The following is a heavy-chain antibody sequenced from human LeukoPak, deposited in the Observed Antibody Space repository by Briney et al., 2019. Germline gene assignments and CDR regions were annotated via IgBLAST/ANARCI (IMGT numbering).Heavy chain of an antibody. J-gene: IGHJ6*02. V-gene: IGHV3-66*01. Sequence: GGSLRLSCAASGFTVSSNYMSWVRQAPGKGLEWVSVIYSGGSTYYADSVKGRFTISRDNSKNTLYLQINSLRAEDTAVYYCASRSVAYYHYGMDVWGQGTTVTVSS. CDR3: ASRSVAYYHYGMDV. CDR1: GFTVSSNY. CDR2: IYSGGST. D-gene: IGHD5/OR15-5a*01.